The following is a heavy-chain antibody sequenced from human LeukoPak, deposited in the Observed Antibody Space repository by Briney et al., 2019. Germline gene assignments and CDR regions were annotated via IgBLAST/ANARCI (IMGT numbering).Heavy chain of an antibody. CDR3: ARGELEQLALKIY. CDR1: GFTFSSYA. V-gene: IGHV3-30-3*01. Sequence: GGSLRLSCAASGFTFSSYAMHWVRQAPGKGLEWVAVISYDGSNKYYADSVKGRFTISRDNSKNTLYLQMNSLRAEDTAVYYCARGELEQLALKIYWGQGTLVTVSS. D-gene: IGHD6-6*01. J-gene: IGHJ4*02. CDR2: ISYDGSNK.